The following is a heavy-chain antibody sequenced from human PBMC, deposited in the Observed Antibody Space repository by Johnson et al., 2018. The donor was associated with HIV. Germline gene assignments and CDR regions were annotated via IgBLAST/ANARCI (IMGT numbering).Heavy chain of an antibody. J-gene: IGHJ3*02. Sequence: VQLVESGGGLVQPGGSLRLSCAASGFTFSSYAMSWVRQAPGKGLEWVSVIYSGGSTGYADSVKGRFTISRDNSKNTLYLQMNSLRAEDTAVYYCAKDLTWRIQLWNDAFDIWGQGTMVTVSS. V-gene: IGHV3-23*03. D-gene: IGHD5-18*01. CDR3: AKDLTWRIQLWNDAFDI. CDR2: IYSGGST. CDR1: GFTFSSYA.